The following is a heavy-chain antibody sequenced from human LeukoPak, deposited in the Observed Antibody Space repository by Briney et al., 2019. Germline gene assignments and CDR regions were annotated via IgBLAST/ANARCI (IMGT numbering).Heavy chain of an antibody. CDR3: STFADDGY. CDR1: GFTFSNAW. D-gene: IGHD3-16*01. CDR2: IKSKKDGRTT. Sequence: PGGSLRLSCAASGFTFSNAWMSWVRQAPGKGLEWVGRIKSKKDGRTTDYATPVKGRFTISRDDSKNTVYLQMNSLKTEDTALYYCSTFADDGYWGQGTLVTVSS. J-gene: IGHJ4*02. V-gene: IGHV3-15*01.